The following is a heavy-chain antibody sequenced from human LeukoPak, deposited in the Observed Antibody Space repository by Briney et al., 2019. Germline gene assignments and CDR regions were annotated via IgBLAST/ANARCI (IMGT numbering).Heavy chain of an antibody. CDR2: IYNSGST. Sequence: SETLSLTCTVSGGSISSYYWSWIRQPPGKGLEWIGYIYNSGSTNYNPSLKSRVTISVDTSKNQFSLQLNSVTPEDTAVYYCARGGLISLANTPLGAFDIWGQGTMVSVSS. CDR3: ARGGLISLANTPLGAFDI. J-gene: IGHJ3*02. V-gene: IGHV4-59*12. D-gene: IGHD3/OR15-3a*01. CDR1: GGSISSYY.